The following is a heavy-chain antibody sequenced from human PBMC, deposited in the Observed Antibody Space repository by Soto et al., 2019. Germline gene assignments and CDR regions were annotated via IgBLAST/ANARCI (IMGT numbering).Heavy chain of an antibody. D-gene: IGHD6-13*01. CDR1: GYTLTNYG. J-gene: IGHJ4*02. CDR2: ITAYKGVT. V-gene: IGHV1-18*01. Sequence: GASVKVSCKASGYTLTNYGISWVRQAPGQGLEWMGWITAYKGVTNYAQKFQGRVTMTTDTSTSTAYMELRSLKSDDTALYYCGRGIPGSTWYPPFDYWGQGTLVTVS. CDR3: GRGIPGSTWYPPFDY.